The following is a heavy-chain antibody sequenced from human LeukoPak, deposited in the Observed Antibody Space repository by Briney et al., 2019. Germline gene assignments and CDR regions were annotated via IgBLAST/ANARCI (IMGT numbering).Heavy chain of an antibody. Sequence: PGGSLRLSCAASGFTFTSYSMNRVHQDPGKGLEWLSSVRSSSSYIYYADSVKGRFTISRDNAKNSLYLQMNSLRAEDTAVYYCAREADNYYYYHMDVWGQGTTVTVSS. CDR2: VRSSSSYI. CDR3: AREADNYYYYHMDV. CDR1: GFTFTSYS. V-gene: IGHV3-21*01. J-gene: IGHJ6*02. D-gene: IGHD2-15*01.